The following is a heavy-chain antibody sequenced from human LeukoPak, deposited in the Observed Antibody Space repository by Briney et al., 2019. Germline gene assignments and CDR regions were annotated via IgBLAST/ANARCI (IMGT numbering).Heavy chain of an antibody. D-gene: IGHD5-18*01. CDR2: ISSSGSTI. J-gene: IGHJ4*02. CDR1: GFTFSDYY. V-gene: IGHV3-11*01. Sequence: GGSLRLSCAASGFTFSDYYMSWIRQAPGKGLEWVSYISSSGSTIYYADSVKGRFTISRDNAKNSLYLQMNSLRAEDTAVYYCASSVDTAMVFDYWGQGTLVTVSS. CDR3: ASSVDTAMVFDY.